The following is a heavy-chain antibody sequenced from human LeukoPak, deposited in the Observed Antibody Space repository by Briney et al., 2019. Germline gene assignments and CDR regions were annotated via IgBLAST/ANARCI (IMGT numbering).Heavy chain of an antibody. CDR1: GYTFTSYY. D-gene: IGHD3-10*01. J-gene: IGHJ5*02. CDR2: INPSGGST. CDR3: TRDARITMVRGVIWENLFDP. Sequence: ASVKVSCKASGYTFTSYYMHWVRQAPGHRREWMGIINPSGGSTSYAQKFKGRVTMTRATSTITVYMELSSLRSEDTAVYYCTRDARITMVRGVIWENLFDPWGQGTLVTVSS. V-gene: IGHV1-46*01.